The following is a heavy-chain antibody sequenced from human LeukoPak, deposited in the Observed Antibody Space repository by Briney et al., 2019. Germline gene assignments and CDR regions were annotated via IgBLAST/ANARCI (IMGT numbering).Heavy chain of an antibody. D-gene: IGHD6-19*01. V-gene: IGHV4-59*08. CDR1: GGSISNYY. CDR2: IYSSGST. J-gene: IGHJ4*02. Sequence: SETLSLTCTVSGGSISNYYWSWIRQPPGKGLEWIGCIYSSGSTNYSPSLKSRVTISVDRSKNQFSLKVSSVTAADTAVYYCARPTSSGWYYFDYWGQGTLVTVSS. CDR3: ARPTSSGWYYFDY.